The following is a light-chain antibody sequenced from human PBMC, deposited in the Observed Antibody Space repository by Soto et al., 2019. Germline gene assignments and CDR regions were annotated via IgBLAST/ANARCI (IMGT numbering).Light chain of an antibody. CDR3: QQYDSSFT. J-gene: IGKJ4*01. Sequence: IVLTQSPATLSLSPGERATLSCTASQHVTTTYIAWYQQKFGQAPRLLIYGASTRATGTPDRFTGGGFGTDVAHTISRVEPEDFAVYYCQQYDSSFTFGGGTKVEMK. CDR1: QHVTTTY. CDR2: GAS. V-gene: IGKV3-20*01.